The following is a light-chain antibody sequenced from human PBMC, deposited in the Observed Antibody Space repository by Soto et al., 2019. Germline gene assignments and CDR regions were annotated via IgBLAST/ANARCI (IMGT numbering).Light chain of an antibody. CDR2: AAS. CDR1: QSITNW. Sequence: EIQMTQSPSTMSASVGDRVTITCRASQSITNWLAWYQQKPGKDPKLLISAASNLDSGVPSRFSGSGSGTDFTLTISSLQPEDFATYYCQQSYSIPWTFGQGTKVDIK. J-gene: IGKJ1*01. V-gene: IGKV1-5*01. CDR3: QQSYSIPWT.